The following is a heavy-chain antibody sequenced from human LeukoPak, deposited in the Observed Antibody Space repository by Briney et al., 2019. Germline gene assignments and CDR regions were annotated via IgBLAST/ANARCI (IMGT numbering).Heavy chain of an antibody. CDR1: GGSFSGYY. Sequence: PSETLSLTCAVYGGSFSGYYWSWIRQPPGKGLEWIGEINHSGSTNYNPSLKSRVTISVDTSKNQFSLKLSSMTAADTAVYFCARGPGIAAAGSLDSWGQGTLVTVSS. J-gene: IGHJ4*02. CDR3: ARGPGIAAAGSLDS. CDR2: INHSGST. D-gene: IGHD6-13*01. V-gene: IGHV4-34*01.